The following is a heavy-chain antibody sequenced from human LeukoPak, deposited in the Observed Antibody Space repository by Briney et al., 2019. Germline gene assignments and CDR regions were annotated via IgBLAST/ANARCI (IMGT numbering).Heavy chain of an antibody. J-gene: IGHJ4*02. Sequence: PSETLSLTCTVSNDSISRGDYYWNWIRQPPGKGLEWIGYIFHRGGTSYNPSLKSRILFSVDTSQNQFSLKLNSVTAADTAVYYCVREILYCSGGSCYRGPFDNWGQGTLVTVSA. CDR2: IFHRGGT. D-gene: IGHD2-15*01. CDR1: NDSISRGDYY. CDR3: VREILYCSGGSCYRGPFDN. V-gene: IGHV4-30-4*01.